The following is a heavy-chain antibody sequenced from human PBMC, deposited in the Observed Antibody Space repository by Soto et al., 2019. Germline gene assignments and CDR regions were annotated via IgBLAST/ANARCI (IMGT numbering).Heavy chain of an antibody. CDR1: GGSTRSYY. D-gene: IGHD6-13*01. J-gene: IGHJ4*02. Sequence: PSETLSLTCSVSGGSTRSYYWSWIRQPPGKGLEWIGYIYYSGSTNYNPSLKSRVTISVDTSKNQFSLKLSSVTAADTAVYYCARSSGYSSSRFDYWGQGTLVTISS. V-gene: IGHV4-59*01. CDR2: IYYSGST. CDR3: ARSSGYSSSRFDY.